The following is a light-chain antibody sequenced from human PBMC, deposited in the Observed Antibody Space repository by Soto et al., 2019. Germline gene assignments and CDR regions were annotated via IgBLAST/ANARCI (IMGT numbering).Light chain of an antibody. Sequence: DIQVPQSPSSLSVSMGDRVTITCRSSQTISVYLNWYQKKPGTPPKLLIYAASNLQSGVPSRFTGRGSGTDFTLTISSLQPEDFATYYCQQTYRTPYSFGQGTKLEI. CDR2: AAS. CDR1: QTISVY. V-gene: IGKV1-39*01. J-gene: IGKJ2*03. CDR3: QQTYRTPYS.